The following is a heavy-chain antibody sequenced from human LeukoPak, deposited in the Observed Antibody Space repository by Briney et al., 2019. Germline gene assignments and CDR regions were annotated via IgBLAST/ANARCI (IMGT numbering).Heavy chain of an antibody. CDR3: ARVGAATFYWYYMDV. CDR1: GFTFSSYW. J-gene: IGHJ6*03. Sequence: GGSLRLSCEASGFTFSSYWMSWVRQAPGKGQEWVANIKQDGSDKYYVDSLKGRFTVSRDNAKNSLYLQINSLRVGDTAVYFCARVGAATFYWYYMDVWGKGTTVTVSS. D-gene: IGHD2-15*01. CDR2: IKQDGSDK. V-gene: IGHV3-7*01.